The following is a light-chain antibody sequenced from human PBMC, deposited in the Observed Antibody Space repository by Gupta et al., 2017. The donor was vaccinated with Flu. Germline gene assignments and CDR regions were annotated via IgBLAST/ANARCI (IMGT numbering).Light chain of an antibody. CDR2: DVS. CDR3: SSYTTTSTLWV. J-gene: IGLJ3*02. CDR1: SSDFGAYNL. V-gene: IGLV2-14*03. Sequence: QSPLTQPASVSGSLGQSITIPCPGPSSDFGAYNLVSWYQQHPGKAPKIMIYDVSNRPSGVADRFSGSKSGNKASPTISGLQAEDEADDYCSSYTTTSTLWVFGGGTKLTVL.